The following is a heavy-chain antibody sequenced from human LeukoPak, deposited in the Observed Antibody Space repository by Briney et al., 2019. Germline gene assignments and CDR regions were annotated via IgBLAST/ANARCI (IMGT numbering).Heavy chain of an antibody. D-gene: IGHD1-26*01. CDR3: TRSRGAGVIDI. V-gene: IGHV6-1*01. Sequence: SQTLFLPCAISGDSVSSKNDAWSRIRPAPKRGLEWVGMTYYRSKWNNGYAVYLISRITINPDKSKNQLSLELNSGNPADSDVFYCTRSRGAGVIDIWGRGTVVTVAS. CDR1: GDSVSSKNDA. CDR2: TYYRSKWNN. J-gene: IGHJ3*02.